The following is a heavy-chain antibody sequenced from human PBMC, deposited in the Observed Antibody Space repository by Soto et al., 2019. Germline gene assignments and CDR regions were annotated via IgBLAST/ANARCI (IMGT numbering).Heavy chain of an antibody. V-gene: IGHV4-39*01. CDR1: VESISSSSYY. Sequence: SETLSLTCIVSVESISSSSYYWGWIRQPPGKGLEWIGSIYYSGRTYYNPSFKSRVTISIDTSKNQFSLKLSSVTATDTAVYYCARQRTTVVTQAYFDHWGQGALVTVSS. J-gene: IGHJ4*02. CDR2: IYYSGRT. CDR3: ARQRTTVVTQAYFDH. D-gene: IGHD2-21*02.